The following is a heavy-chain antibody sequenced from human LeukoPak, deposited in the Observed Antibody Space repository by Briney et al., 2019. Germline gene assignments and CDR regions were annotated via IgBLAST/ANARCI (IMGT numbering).Heavy chain of an antibody. CDR2: PKQDRGEK. CDR3: AREITMVRGVIHRYGMDV. V-gene: IGHV3-7*05. Sequence: GGSLRLSCAASGFTFSSYWMSWVRQAPGKGLEWVANPKQDRGEKYYVDSVKGRFTISRDNAKNSLYLQMNSLRAEDTAVYYCAREITMVRGVIHRYGMDVWGQGTTVTVSS. D-gene: IGHD3-10*01. J-gene: IGHJ6*02. CDR1: GFTFSSYW.